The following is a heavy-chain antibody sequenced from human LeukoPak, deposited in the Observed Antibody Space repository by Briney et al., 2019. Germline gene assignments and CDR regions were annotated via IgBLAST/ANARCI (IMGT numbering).Heavy chain of an antibody. CDR3: ARVAAIATSDY. Sequence: ASVKVSCKASGYTFTSYDINWVRQAPGQGLGWMGWMNPNSGNTDYAQKFQGRGTMTTNTSISTAYMELSSLRSEDTAVYYCARVAAIATSDYWGQGTLVTVSS. J-gene: IGHJ4*02. CDR1: GYTFTSYD. CDR2: MNPNSGNT. D-gene: IGHD6-13*01. V-gene: IGHV1-8*01.